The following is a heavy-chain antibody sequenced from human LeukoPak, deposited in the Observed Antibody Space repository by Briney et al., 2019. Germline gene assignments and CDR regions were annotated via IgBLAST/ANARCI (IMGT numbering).Heavy chain of an antibody. CDR1: GFTFSSYG. CDR3: ARENYSDSRSLDI. J-gene: IGHJ3*02. D-gene: IGHD3-22*01. CDR2: ISYDGSNK. V-gene: IGHV3-30*03. Sequence: GGSLRLSCAASGFTFSSYGMHWVRQAPGKGLEWVAVISYDGSNKYYADSVKGRFTISRDNSKNTLYLQMNSLRAEDTAVYCCARENYSDSRSLDIWGQGTMVTVSS.